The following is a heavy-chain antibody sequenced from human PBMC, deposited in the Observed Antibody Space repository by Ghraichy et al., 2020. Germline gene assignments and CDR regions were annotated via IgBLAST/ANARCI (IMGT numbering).Heavy chain of an antibody. J-gene: IGHJ6*03. Sequence: SETLSLSCTVSGGSISSYYWSWIRQPPGKGLEWIGYIYYSGSTTYNPSLKSRVTISVDTSKNQFSLKLTSVTAADTAMYYCARFAYDFWGGYSNYYYYYMDVWGKGTTVTVSS. V-gene: IGHV4-59*01. CDR2: IYYSGST. D-gene: IGHD3-3*01. CDR1: GGSISSYY. CDR3: ARFAYDFWGGYSNYYYYYMDV.